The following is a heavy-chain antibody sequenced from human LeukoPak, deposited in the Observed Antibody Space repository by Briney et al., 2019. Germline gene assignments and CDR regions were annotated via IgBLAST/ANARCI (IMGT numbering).Heavy chain of an antibody. V-gene: IGHV3-33*01. CDR3: ARDWGSDEAIDY. Sequence: PGRSLRLSCAASGLTFSSYGIHWVRQAPGKGLEWVAVIWHDGRNKYYADSVKGRFTISRDNSKNTVLLQMNSLRAEDTAIYYCARDWGSDEAIDYWGQGTLVTVSS. J-gene: IGHJ4*02. CDR1: GLTFSSYG. CDR2: IWHDGRNK. D-gene: IGHD2-21*02.